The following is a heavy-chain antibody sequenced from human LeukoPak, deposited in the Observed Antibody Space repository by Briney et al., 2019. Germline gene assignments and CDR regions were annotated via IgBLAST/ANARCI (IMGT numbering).Heavy chain of an antibody. D-gene: IGHD3-22*01. CDR2: IYPGDSDT. CDR1: GYNFTKYW. Sequence: GESLRISCKGSGYNFTKYWIAWVRQMPGKGLEWMGIIYPGDSDTRYSPSFQGQVTISADKSISTAYLQWSSLKASDTAMYYCARSYDSSGYHDYWGQGTLVTVSS. J-gene: IGHJ4*02. CDR3: ARSYDSSGYHDY. V-gene: IGHV5-51*01.